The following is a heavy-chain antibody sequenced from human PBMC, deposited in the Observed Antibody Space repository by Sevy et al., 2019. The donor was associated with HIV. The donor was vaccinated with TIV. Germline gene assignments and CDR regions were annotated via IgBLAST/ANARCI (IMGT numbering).Heavy chain of an antibody. CDR2: ILFDENIE. Sequence: GGSLRLSCAASGFAFNTFGMHWVRRAPGKGLEWVAFILFDENIEYYVDSVKGRFTISRDNSKNMLYLQMNSLRAEDTAMYYCARDRYCSTSRCYNWIDPWGQGTLVTVSS. CDR3: ARDRYCSTSRCYNWIDP. J-gene: IGHJ5*02. V-gene: IGHV3-33*01. D-gene: IGHD2-2*01. CDR1: GFAFNTFG.